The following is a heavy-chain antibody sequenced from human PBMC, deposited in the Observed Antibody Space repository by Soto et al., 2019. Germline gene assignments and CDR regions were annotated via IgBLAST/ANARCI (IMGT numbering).Heavy chain of an antibody. V-gene: IGHV3-30*04. CDR1: GFTXNRLS. D-gene: IGHD2-21*02. J-gene: IGHJ4*02. CDR2: VSFDGKVT. Sequence: PGGSLRLSCTGSGFTXNRLSLHWVRQGPDKGLEWVAVVSFDGKVTYYADSVKGRFTVSRDNSKNTIYLQANSLRAEDTAVYYCAREPYGDSQYFDYWGQGTPVTVSS. CDR3: AREPYGDSQYFDY.